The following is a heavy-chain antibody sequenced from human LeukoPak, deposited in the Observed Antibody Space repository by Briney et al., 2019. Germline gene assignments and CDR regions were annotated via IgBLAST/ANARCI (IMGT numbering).Heavy chain of an antibody. J-gene: IGHJ3*02. CDR1: GFTFSSYW. CDR2: INSDGSST. D-gene: IGHD3-10*01. CDR3: ARANYYGSGRAAFDI. Sequence: GGSLRLSCAASGFTFSSYWMHWVRQAPGKGLVWVSRINSDGSSTSYADSVKGRFTISRDNAKNTLYLQMNSLRAEDTAVYYCARANYYGSGRAAFDIWGRGTMVTVSS. V-gene: IGHV3-74*01.